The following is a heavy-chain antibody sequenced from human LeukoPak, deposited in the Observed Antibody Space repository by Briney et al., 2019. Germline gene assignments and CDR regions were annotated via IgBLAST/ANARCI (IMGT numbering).Heavy chain of an antibody. D-gene: IGHD3-10*01. CDR1: GFTFSSYA. J-gene: IGHJ6*02. CDR2: ISGSGGST. V-gene: IGHV3-23*01. Sequence: GGSLRLSCAASGFTFSSYAMSWVRQAPGKGLEWVSAISGSGGSTYYADSVKGRFTISRDNSKNTLYLQMNSLRAEDTAVYYCAKEGISGSADYYYYGMYVWGQGTTVTVSS. CDR3: AKEGISGSADYYYYGMYV.